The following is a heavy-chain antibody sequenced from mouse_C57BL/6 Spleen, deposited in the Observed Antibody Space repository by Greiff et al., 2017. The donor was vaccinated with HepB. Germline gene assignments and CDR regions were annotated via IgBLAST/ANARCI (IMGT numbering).Heavy chain of an antibody. J-gene: IGHJ4*01. CDR2: IDPSDSYT. D-gene: IGHD2-3*01. Sequence: QVQLKQPGAELVMPGASVKLSCKASGYTFTSYWMHWVKQRPGQGLEWIGEIDPSDSYTNYNQKFKGKSTLTVDKSSSTAYMQLSSLTSEDSAVYYCARRYDGYYYAMDYWGQGTSVTVSS. V-gene: IGHV1-69*01. CDR3: ARRYDGYYYAMDY. CDR1: GYTFTSYW.